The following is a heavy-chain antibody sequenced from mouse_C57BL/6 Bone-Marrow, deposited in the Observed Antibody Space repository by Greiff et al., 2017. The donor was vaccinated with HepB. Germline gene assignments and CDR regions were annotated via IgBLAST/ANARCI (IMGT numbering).Heavy chain of an antibody. D-gene: IGHD1-1*01. Sequence: QVHVKQSGAELVKPGASVKLSCKASGYTFTEYTIHWVKQRSGQGLEWIGWFYPGSGSIKYNEKFKDKATLTADKSSSTVYMELSRLTSEDSAVYFCARRITTVVAPYAMDYWGQGTSVTVSS. J-gene: IGHJ4*01. CDR3: ARRITTVVAPYAMDY. CDR2: FYPGSGSI. CDR1: GYTFTEYT. V-gene: IGHV1-62-2*01.